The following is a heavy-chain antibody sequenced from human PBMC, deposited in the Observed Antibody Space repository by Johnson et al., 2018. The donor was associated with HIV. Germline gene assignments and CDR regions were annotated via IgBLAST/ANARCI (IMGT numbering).Heavy chain of an antibody. Sequence: QVQLVESGGGLVQPGGSLRLSCAASGFTFSDNYMSWIRQAPGKGLEWVSYISSSGSTIYYADSVKGRFTISRDNSKNTLYLQMNSLRAEDTAVYYCARACRDGYTCDAFDIWGQGTMVTVSS. V-gene: IGHV3-11*04. CDR2: ISSSGSTI. CDR1: GFTFSDNY. J-gene: IGHJ3*02. D-gene: IGHD5-24*01. CDR3: ARACRDGYTCDAFDI.